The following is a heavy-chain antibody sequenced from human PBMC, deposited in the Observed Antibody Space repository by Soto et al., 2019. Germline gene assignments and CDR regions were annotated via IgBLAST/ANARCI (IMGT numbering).Heavy chain of an antibody. V-gene: IGHV1-2*04. D-gene: IGHD6-13*01. J-gene: IGHJ5*01. CDR3: AKEYSSSSWFDF. CDR1: GYTFTGYY. Sequence: GAAVKCSFKASGYTFTGYYMHWVRQAPGQGLDCMGRINPDTGGTNYAQKFQGWVTMTRETSIRTAYMEMSRLRSDDTAVYDCAKEYSSSSWFDFWG. CDR2: INPDTGGT.